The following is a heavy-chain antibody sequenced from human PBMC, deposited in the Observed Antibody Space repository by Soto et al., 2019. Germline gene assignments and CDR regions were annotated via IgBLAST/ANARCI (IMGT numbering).Heavy chain of an antibody. D-gene: IGHD2-15*01. J-gene: IGHJ5*02. Sequence: GASVKVSCKVSGYTLSEVSIHWVRQTPGKGLECMGGFDPENDETSYAQKFQGRVTLTEDTSTDTAYLELSSLRSEDTAIYYCAIAAYCSGATCYSDYNWFDPWGQGTLVTVSS. CDR2: FDPENDET. CDR1: GYTLSEVS. V-gene: IGHV1-24*01. CDR3: AIAAYCSGATCYSDYNWFDP.